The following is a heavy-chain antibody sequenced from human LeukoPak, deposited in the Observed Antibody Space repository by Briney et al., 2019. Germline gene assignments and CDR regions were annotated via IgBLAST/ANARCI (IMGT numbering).Heavy chain of an antibody. Sequence: PGGSLRLSCAASGFTFSTYEMNWVRQAPGKGLEWVSYISTSGGTMYYADSVKGRFTISRDNARNSLYLQMNSLRAEDTAVYHCARGPSSPDYWGQGTLVTVSS. J-gene: IGHJ4*02. D-gene: IGHD2-2*01. CDR1: GFTFSTYE. CDR2: ISTSGGTM. V-gene: IGHV3-48*03. CDR3: ARGPSSPDY.